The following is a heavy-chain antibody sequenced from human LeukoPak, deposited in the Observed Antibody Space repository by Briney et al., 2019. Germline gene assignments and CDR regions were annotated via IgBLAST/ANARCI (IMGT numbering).Heavy chain of an antibody. V-gene: IGHV4-34*01. D-gene: IGHD1-7*01. CDR3: AGGYNWNYILGQ. J-gene: IGHJ4*02. Sequence: MASETLSLTCAVYGGSFSGYYWSWIRQPPGKGLEWIGEINHSGSTNYNPSLKSRVTISVDTSKNQFSLKLSSVTAADTAVYYCAGGYNWNYILGQWGQGALVTVSS. CDR1: GGSFSGYY. CDR2: INHSGST.